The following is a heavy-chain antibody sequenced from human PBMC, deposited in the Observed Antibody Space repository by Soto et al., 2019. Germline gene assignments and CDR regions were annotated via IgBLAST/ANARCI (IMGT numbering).Heavy chain of an antibody. V-gene: IGHV2-5*01. J-gene: IGHJ6*02. CDR1: GFSVTTGGGA. CDR2: IYWNDDK. CDR3: APKLRYLDAMEV. Sequence: AGPTLGHPTQTLTLPCSLSGFSVTTGGGAVGWIRQPPGKALEWLALIYWNDDKRYSPSLKNRLTVTKDTSKNQVVLTLTSMELVYKATYYCAPKLRYLDAMEVWGHGT. D-gene: IGHD3-9*01.